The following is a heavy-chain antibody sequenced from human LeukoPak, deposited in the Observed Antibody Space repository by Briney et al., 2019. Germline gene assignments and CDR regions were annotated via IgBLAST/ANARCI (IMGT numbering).Heavy chain of an antibody. CDR3: AREGVATTDDAFDI. J-gene: IGHJ3*02. CDR2: IYHSGST. V-gene: IGHV4-38-2*02. Sequence: SETLSLTCTVSGYSISSGYYWGWIRQPPGKGLEWIGSIYHSGSTYYNPSLKSRVTISVDTSKNQFSLKLSSVTAADTAVYYCAREGVATTDDAFDIWGQGTIVTVSS. CDR1: GYSISSGYY. D-gene: IGHD5-12*01.